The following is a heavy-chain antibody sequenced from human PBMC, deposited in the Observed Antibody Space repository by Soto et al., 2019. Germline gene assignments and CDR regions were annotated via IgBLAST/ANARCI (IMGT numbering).Heavy chain of an antibody. CDR1: GFTFSSYS. Sequence: EVQLVESGGGLVKPGGSLRLSCAASGFTFSSYSMNWVRQAPGKGLEWVSSISSSSSYLYYADSVKGRFTISRDNAKNSLYLQMNSLRAEDTAVYYCARGTTVATYRYFDYWGQGTLVTVSS. V-gene: IGHV3-21*01. J-gene: IGHJ4*02. CDR3: ARGTTVATYRYFDY. CDR2: ISSSSSYL. D-gene: IGHD4-17*01.